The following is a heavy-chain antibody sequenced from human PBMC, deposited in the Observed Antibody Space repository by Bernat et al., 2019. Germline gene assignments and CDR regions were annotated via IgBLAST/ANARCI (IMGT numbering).Heavy chain of an antibody. Sequence: QVQLVESGGGVVQPGRSLRLSCAASGFTFSSYGMHWVRQAPGKGLEWVAVIWYDGSNKYYADSVKGRFTISRDNSKNTLYLQMNSLRAEDTAVYYCARDSSSSGKGNDYWGQGTLVTVSS. CDR1: GFTFSSYG. CDR3: ARDSSSSGKGNDY. V-gene: IGHV3-33*01. D-gene: IGHD6-6*01. CDR2: IWYDGSNK. J-gene: IGHJ4*02.